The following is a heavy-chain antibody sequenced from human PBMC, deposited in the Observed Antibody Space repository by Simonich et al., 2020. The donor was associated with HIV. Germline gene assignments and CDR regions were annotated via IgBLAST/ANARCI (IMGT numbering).Heavy chain of an antibody. CDR3: ATWEVKDDVLTGFTYWYFDL. V-gene: IGHV1-24*01. CDR1: GHSLAELS. CDR2: VDPEHGET. D-gene: IGHD3-9*01. Sequence: QVQLVQSGAEVKKPGASVKVSCKVSGHSLAELSMNWVRQTPVRGLEWMGGVDPEHGETRYAHKRQGRVTMTEDTSTDTAYMELSGLRSEDTALYYCATWEVKDDVLTGFTYWYFDLWGRGTLVTVSS. J-gene: IGHJ2*01.